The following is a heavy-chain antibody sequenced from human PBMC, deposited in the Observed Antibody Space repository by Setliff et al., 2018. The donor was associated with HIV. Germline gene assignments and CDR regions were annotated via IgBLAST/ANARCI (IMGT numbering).Heavy chain of an antibody. J-gene: IGHJ2*01. CDR1: GGFISNFY. V-gene: IGHV4-59*12. CDR3: ARNGPTKIPYDF. CDR2: IYNSGAT. D-gene: IGHD2-8*01. Sequence: SETLSLTCTVSGGFISNFYWSWIRQTPGKGLEWIGHIYNSGATNYNPSVKSRVTISLATSKNQFSLNLRSVTATDTAVYYCARNGPTKIPYDFWGRGTLVTVSS.